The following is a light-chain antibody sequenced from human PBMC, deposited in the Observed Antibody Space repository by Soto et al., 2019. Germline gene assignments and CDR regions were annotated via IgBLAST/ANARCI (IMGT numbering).Light chain of an antibody. CDR3: QQYNNWPPA. CDR1: QSVNTN. V-gene: IGKV3-15*01. Sequence: TVMTQSPATLSVSPGERVTLSCRASQSVNTNVAWYQQKPGQGPRPLVYGASTRATDTPARFSGSGSGTEFALTISSLQSEDFAVYHCQQYNNWPPAFGQGTKVEVK. J-gene: IGKJ1*01. CDR2: GAS.